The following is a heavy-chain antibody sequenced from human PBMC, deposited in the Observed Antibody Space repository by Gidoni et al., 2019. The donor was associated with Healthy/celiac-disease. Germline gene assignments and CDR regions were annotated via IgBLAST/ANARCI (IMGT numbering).Heavy chain of an antibody. J-gene: IGHJ3*02. D-gene: IGHD4-17*01. V-gene: IGHV1-69*01. Sequence: QVQLVQPGAEVTKPGAPVKVSCKASGGTFSSYAISWVRQAPGQGLEWMGGIIPIFGTANYAQKFQGRVTITADESTSTAYMELSSLRSEDTAVYYCAHCTVTRIGAFDIWGQGTMVTVSS. CDR3: AHCTVTRIGAFDI. CDR2: IIPIFGTA. CDR1: GGTFSSYA.